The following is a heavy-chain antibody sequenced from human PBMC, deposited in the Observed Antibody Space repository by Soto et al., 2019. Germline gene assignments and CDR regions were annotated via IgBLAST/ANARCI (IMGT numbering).Heavy chain of an antibody. Sequence: GGSLRLSCAASGFTFVNYGINWFGQAPGKGREWVAVISYDGSDKYYADSVKGRFSISRDNSKNTLYLQMNSLRAEDTAVYYCAKVTGYCSSSSCRRDYYYYYGMDVWGQGTTVTVSS. CDR2: ISYDGSDK. CDR3: AKVTGYCSSSSCRRDYYYYYGMDV. D-gene: IGHD2-2*01. CDR1: GFTFVNYG. J-gene: IGHJ6*02. V-gene: IGHV3-30*18.